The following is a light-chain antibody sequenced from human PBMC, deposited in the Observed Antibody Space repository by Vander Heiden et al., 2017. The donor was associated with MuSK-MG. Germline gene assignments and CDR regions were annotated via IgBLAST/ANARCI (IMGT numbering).Light chain of an antibody. Sequence: QSALTQPPSASGSPGQSVTISCTGSSSNIGSYNYVSWYQQHPGKAPKLIIYEVSERPSGVPDRFSGSKSGNTASLTVSGLQADDEADYYCNSYAGTQYVFGTGTKVTVL. CDR3: NSYAGTQYV. J-gene: IGLJ1*01. CDR1: SSNIGSYNY. V-gene: IGLV2-8*01. CDR2: EVS.